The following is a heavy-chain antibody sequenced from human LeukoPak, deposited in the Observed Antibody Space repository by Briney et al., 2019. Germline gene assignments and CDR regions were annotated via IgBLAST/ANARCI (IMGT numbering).Heavy chain of an antibody. J-gene: IGHJ5*02. CDR1: GGSFSGYY. CDR3: ARVGLAVADSWFDP. D-gene: IGHD6-19*01. CDR2: INHSGST. V-gene: IGHV4-34*01. Sequence: SETLSLTCAVYGGSFSGYYWSWIRQPPGKGLEWIGEINHSGSTNYNPSLKRRVTMSVDTSKNQFSLKLSSVIAADTAVYFCARVGLAVADSWFDPWGQGTLVTVSS.